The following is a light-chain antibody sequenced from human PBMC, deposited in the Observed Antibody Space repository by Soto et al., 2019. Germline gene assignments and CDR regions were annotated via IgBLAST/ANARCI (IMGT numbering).Light chain of an antibody. V-gene: IGKV3-20*01. J-gene: IGKJ2*01. Sequence: EIVLTQSPGTLSLSPGERATLSCRASQSVSSSYLAWYQQKPGQAPRLLIYGASSRATGIPDRLSGSGSGTDFTLTISRLEPEDFAVYYCQQYGSSPQLFGQGTKLEIK. CDR3: QQYGSSPQL. CDR2: GAS. CDR1: QSVSSSY.